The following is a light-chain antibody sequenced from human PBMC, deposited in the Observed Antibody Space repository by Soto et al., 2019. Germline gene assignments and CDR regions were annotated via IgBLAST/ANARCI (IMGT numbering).Light chain of an antibody. V-gene: IGLV1-40*01. J-gene: IGLJ1*01. Sequence: QSVLTQPPSVSGAPGQRVTLSCTGRSSGIGAPFDVHWYQQLPGTAPQLLIYANNNRPSGVPDRFSGSKSGTSASLAIAGLQAEDEADYYCQSYDSSLGGSVFGTGTKLTVL. CDR1: SSGIGAPFD. CDR3: QSYDSSLGGSV. CDR2: ANN.